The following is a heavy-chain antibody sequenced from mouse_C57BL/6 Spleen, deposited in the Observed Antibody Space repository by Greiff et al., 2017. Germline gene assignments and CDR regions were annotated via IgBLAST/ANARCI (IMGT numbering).Heavy chain of an antibody. CDR3: AGGHYGSSDY. CDR1: GYTFTSYW. J-gene: IGHJ2*01. CDR2: INPSNGGT. D-gene: IGHD1-1*01. V-gene: IGHV1-53*01. Sequence: QVQLQQSGTELVKPGASVKLSCKASGYTFTSYWMHWVKQRPGQGLEWIGNINPSNGGTNYNEKFKSKATLTVDKSSSTAYMQLSSLTSGDFAVDYCAGGHYGSSDYWGQGTTLTVSS.